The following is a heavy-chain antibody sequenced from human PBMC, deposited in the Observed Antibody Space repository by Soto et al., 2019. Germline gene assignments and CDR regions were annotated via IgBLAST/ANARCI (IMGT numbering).Heavy chain of an antibody. Sequence: VGSLRLSCAASGFTVSSNYMSWVRQAPGKGLEWVSVIYSGGSTYYADSVKGRFTTSRDNSKNTLYLQMNSLRAEDTAVYYCAKDPLEIQLWPKYYFDYWGQGTLVTVSS. J-gene: IGHJ4*02. CDR3: AKDPLEIQLWPKYYFDY. CDR1: GFTVSSNY. V-gene: IGHV3-53*01. CDR2: IYSGGST. D-gene: IGHD5-18*01.